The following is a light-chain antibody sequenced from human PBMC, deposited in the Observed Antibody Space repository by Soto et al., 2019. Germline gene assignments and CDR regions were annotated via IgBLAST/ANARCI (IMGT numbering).Light chain of an antibody. CDR1: QSVSGGY. V-gene: IGKV3-20*01. Sequence: ENVLTQSPGTLSLSPGERATLSCRASQSVSGGYLGWYQQKPGQAPRLLIYDTSSRTTGIPDRFSGSGSGTDFTLTISRLEPEDFAVYYCQQYGSSLFTFGGGTKVDIK. CDR3: QQYGSSLFT. CDR2: DTS. J-gene: IGKJ4*01.